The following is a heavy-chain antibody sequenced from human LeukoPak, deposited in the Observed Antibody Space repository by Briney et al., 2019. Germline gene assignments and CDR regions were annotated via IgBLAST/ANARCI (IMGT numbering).Heavy chain of an antibody. Sequence: SETLSLTCTVSGGSINSYYWSWIRQPPGKGLEYIGYIYYSGSTNYNPSLKSRVTISVDTSKNQFSLKLSSVTAADTAVYYCARDRGDYDSSGYYGYFDYWGQGALVTVSS. CDR3: ARDRGDYDSSGYYGYFDY. V-gene: IGHV4-59*12. CDR1: GGSINSYY. J-gene: IGHJ4*02. CDR2: IYYSGST. D-gene: IGHD3-22*01.